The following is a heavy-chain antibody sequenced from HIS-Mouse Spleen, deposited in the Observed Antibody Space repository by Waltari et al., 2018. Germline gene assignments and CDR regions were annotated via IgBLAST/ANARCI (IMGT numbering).Heavy chain of an antibody. CDR1: GYTFTSYA. CDR2: INPNSGGT. J-gene: IGHJ4*02. CDR3: ARVYSSSWRGFDY. D-gene: IGHD6-6*01. V-gene: IGHV1-2*02. Sequence: QVQLVQSGAEVKKPGASVKASCKASGYTFTSYAMNWVRQAPGQGLEWMGWINPNSGGTNYAQKFQGRVTMTRDTSISTAYMELSRLRSDDTAVYYCARVYSSSWRGFDYWGQGTLVTVSS.